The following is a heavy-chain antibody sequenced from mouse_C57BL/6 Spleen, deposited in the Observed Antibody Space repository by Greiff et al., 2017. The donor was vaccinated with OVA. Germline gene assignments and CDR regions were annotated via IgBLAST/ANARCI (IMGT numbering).Heavy chain of an antibody. J-gene: IGHJ2*01. D-gene: IGHD1-1*01. CDR3: TTWGTTVVADY. CDR1: GFNIKDDY. V-gene: IGHV14-4*01. Sequence: DVQLQQSGAELVRPGASVKLSCTASGFNIKDDYMHWVKQRPEQGLEWIGWIDPENGDTEYASKFQGKATITTDTSSNTAYLQLSSLTSEDTAVYYCTTWGTTVVADYWGQGTTLTVSS. CDR2: IDPENGDT.